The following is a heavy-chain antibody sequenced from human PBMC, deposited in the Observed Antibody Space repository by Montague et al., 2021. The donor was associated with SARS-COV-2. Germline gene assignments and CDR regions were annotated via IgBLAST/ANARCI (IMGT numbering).Heavy chain of an antibody. J-gene: IGHJ4*02. CDR3: ARLPYILPGYAYFDF. D-gene: IGHD3-9*01. V-gene: IGHV4-34*01. Sequence: SETLSLTCTVHRGSFSGYYWTWIRQPPGKGLEWIGEINHSGGVNYNPSLKSRVTISVDTSKNHFSLKLRSVTAADTAVYYCARLPYILPGYAYFDFWGQGSLVIVSS. CDR2: INHSGGV. CDR1: RGSFSGYY.